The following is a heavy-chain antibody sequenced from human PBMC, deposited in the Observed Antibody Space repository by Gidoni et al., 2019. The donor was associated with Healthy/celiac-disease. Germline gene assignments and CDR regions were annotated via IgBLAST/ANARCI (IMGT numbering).Heavy chain of an antibody. CDR3: ARGDYGDYVLDY. D-gene: IGHD4-17*01. CDR2: ISSSSSFI. J-gene: IGHJ4*02. V-gene: IGHV3-21*01. Sequence: EVQLVESGGGLVKPGGSLRLSSAAAGFTFSSYSMKWVRQAPGKGLEWVSSISSSSSFIYYADSVKGLFTISRDNAKNSLYLQMNSLRAEDTAVYYCARGDYGDYVLDYWGQGTLVTVSS. CDR1: GFTFSSYS.